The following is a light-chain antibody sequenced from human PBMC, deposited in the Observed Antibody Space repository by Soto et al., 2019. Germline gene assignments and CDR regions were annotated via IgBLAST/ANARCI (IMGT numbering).Light chain of an antibody. CDR3: AAWDDSVKGVL. Sequence: QSALTQSPSASGTPGQRVTISCSGSTSNFGSNSVNWYQQLPGTAPKVVIYGNNQRPSGVPDRFSGSKSGTSASLAISGLQSDDEADYYCAAWDDSVKGVLFGGGTQLTVL. CDR2: GNN. V-gene: IGLV1-44*01. CDR1: TSNFGSNS. J-gene: IGLJ2*01.